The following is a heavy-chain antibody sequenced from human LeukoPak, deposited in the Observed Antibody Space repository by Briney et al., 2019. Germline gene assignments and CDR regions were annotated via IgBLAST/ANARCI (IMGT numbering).Heavy chain of an antibody. CDR3: ARHGQGDYDGAFDI. Sequence: SETLSLTCAVYGGSFSGYYWSWIRQPPGKGLEWIGEINHSGSTNYNPSLKSRVTISVDTSKNQFSLKLSSVTAADTAVYYCARHGQGDYDGAFDIWGQGTMVTVSS. CDR2: INHSGST. CDR1: GGSFSGYY. D-gene: IGHD3-22*01. V-gene: IGHV4-34*01. J-gene: IGHJ3*02.